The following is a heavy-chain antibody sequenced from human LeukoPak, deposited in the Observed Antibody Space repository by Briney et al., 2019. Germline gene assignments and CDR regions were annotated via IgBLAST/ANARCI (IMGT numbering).Heavy chain of an antibody. D-gene: IGHD3-3*01. V-gene: IGHV4-59*01. CDR2: IYYSGST. CDR3: ARSHYDFWSGYPEYFQH. J-gene: IGHJ1*01. Sequence: PSETLSLTCTVSGGSISSYYWSWIRQPPGKGLEWIGYIYYSGSTNYNPSLKSRVTISVDTSKNQFSLKLSSVTAADTAVYYCARSHYDFWSGYPEYFQHWGQGTLVTVSS. CDR1: GGSISSYY.